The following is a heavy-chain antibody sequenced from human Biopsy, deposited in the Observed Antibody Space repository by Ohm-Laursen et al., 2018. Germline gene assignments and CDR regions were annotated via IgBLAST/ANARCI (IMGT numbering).Heavy chain of an antibody. CDR3: AKVSPTILSSFDY. D-gene: IGHD3-9*01. V-gene: IGHV3-74*01. Sequence: LSLTCAASGFSFSSYWMHWVRQGPEKGLVWVSRINIDGSTTRYADSVKGRFTISRDNSKNTLYLQMNSLRAEDTAVYYCAKVSPTILSSFDYWGQGTLVTVSS. CDR1: GFSFSSYW. CDR2: INIDGSTT. J-gene: IGHJ4*02.